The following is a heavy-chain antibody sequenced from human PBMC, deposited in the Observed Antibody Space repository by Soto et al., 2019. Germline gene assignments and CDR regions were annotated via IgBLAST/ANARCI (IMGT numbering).Heavy chain of an antibody. CDR1: GFTFSDHY. D-gene: IGHD6-19*01. J-gene: IGHJ4*02. V-gene: IGHV3-72*01. Sequence: EVQLVESAGGLGKPGGSLRLSCAASGFTFSDHYMDWVRQAPGKGLEWVGRTRNKANSYTTEYAASVKGRFTISRDDSTNSLYLQMNSLKTEDTAVYYCARASSGWRFDYWGQGTLVTVSS. CDR2: TRNKANSYTT. CDR3: ARASSGWRFDY.